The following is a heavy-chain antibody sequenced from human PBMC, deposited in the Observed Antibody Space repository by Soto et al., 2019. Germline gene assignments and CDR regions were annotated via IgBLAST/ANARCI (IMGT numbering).Heavy chain of an antibody. CDR2: INPNSGDT. CDR3: ARDARGTRGFDEMDI. V-gene: IGHV1-2*02. CDR1: GYIFTGYH. D-gene: IGHD3-9*01. J-gene: IGHJ6*02. Sequence: ASVKVSCKASGYIFTGYHIHWVRQAPGRGLEWMGWINPNSGDTEYAQNFQGRVTMTRDTSFNLVYMEMSGLMSDDTAVYYCARDARGTRGFDEMDIWGQGTAVTVSS.